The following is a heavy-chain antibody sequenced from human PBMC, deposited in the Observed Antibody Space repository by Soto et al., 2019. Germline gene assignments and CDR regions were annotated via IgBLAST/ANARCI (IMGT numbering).Heavy chain of an antibody. J-gene: IGHJ4*02. V-gene: IGHV3-74*01. CDR3: ARGLGLGLGYSGY. CDR1: GLTFSTSW. CDR2: INSDGSII. D-gene: IGHD5-18*01. Sequence: GGSLRLSCAASGLTFSTSWMHWVRQGPGKGLVWVSRINSDGSIINYADSVKGRFTISRDNAKNTLFLQMNSLRAEDTAVYFCARGLGLGLGYSGYWGQGPLVTVSS.